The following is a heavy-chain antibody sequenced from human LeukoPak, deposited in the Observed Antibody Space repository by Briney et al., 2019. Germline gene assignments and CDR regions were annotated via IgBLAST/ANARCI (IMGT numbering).Heavy chain of an antibody. CDR2: IRYDGSNK. CDR3: AKKGYYASGSYFDY. J-gene: IGHJ4*02. CDR1: GFTFSNYG. V-gene: IGHV3-30*02. Sequence: PGGSLRLSCAASGFTFSNYGIHWVRQAPGKGLEWVAFIRYDGSNKYYADSVKGRFTIYRDNSKNTLYLQMNSLRPEDTAMYYCAKKGYYASGSYFDYWGQGTLVTVSS. D-gene: IGHD3-10*01.